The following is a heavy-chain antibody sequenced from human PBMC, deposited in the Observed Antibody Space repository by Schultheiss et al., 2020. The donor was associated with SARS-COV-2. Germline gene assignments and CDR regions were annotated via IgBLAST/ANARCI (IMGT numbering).Heavy chain of an antibody. J-gene: IGHJ6*02. D-gene: IGHD3-10*01. CDR3: ARASMVRGVPLDV. CDR2: IYYSGRA. Sequence: SETLSLTCTVSGGSISSYYWSWIRQPPGKGLEWIGNIYYSGRAYYNPSLKSRVTISVDTSKNQFSLKLSSVTAADTAVYYCARASMVRGVPLDVWGQGTTVTVSS. V-gene: IGHV4-59*04. CDR1: GGSISSYY.